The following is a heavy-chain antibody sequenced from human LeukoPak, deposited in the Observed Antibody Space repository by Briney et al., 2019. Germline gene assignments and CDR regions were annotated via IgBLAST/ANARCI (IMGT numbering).Heavy chain of an antibody. CDR1: GGSLSHYF. Sequence: SETLSLTCTVSGGSLSHYFWSWIRQPPGKALEWIGYIYYSGSTNYNPSLKSRDTISVDPSKNQFSLKLTSVTAADTAVYYCAKTVAGYWYFDLWGRGTLVTVSS. J-gene: IGHJ2*01. D-gene: IGHD6-19*01. CDR2: IYYSGST. CDR3: AKTVAGYWYFDL. V-gene: IGHV4-59*08.